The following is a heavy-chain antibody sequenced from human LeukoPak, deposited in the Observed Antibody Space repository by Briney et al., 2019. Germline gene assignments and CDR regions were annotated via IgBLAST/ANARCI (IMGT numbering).Heavy chain of an antibody. CDR1: GYTFIAYY. J-gene: IGHJ4*02. CDR3: AGQKDPRPIDY. CDR2: VNPASGGT. Sequence: ASVKVSCKASGYTFIAYYMHWVRQAPGQGLEWMGWVNPASGGTNYAQKFQGRVTMTRDTSITTAYMELSELTSDDTAVYYFAGQKDPRPIDYWGQGTLVTVSS. V-gene: IGHV1-2*02.